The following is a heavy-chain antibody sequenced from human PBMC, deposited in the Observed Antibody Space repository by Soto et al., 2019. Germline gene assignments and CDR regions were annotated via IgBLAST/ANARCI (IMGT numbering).Heavy chain of an antibody. CDR1: GFTFSSYG. J-gene: IGHJ4*02. V-gene: IGHV3-30*18. CDR3: AKDSAAAERDY. CDR2: ISYDGSNK. D-gene: IGHD6-13*01. Sequence: QVQLVESGGGVVQPGRSLRLSCAASGFTFSSYGMHWVRQAPGKGLEWVAVISYDGSNKYYADSVKGRFTISRDNSKNTLYLQMNSLRAEDTAVYYCAKDSAAAERDYWGQGTLVTVSS.